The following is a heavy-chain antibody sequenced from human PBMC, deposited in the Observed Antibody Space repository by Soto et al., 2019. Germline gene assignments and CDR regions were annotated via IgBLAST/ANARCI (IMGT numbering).Heavy chain of an antibody. CDR2: ISYDGSNK. CDR1: GFTFSSYV. CDR3: AKEGSSSGWYEYYYYGMDV. J-gene: IGHJ6*02. Sequence: GGSLRLSCAASGFTFSSYVMHWVRQSPGKGLEWVAVISYDGSNKYYADSVKGRFTISRDNSKNTLYLQMNSLRAEDTAVYYCAKEGSSSGWYEYYYYGMDVWGQGTTVTVSS. V-gene: IGHV3-30*18. D-gene: IGHD6-19*01.